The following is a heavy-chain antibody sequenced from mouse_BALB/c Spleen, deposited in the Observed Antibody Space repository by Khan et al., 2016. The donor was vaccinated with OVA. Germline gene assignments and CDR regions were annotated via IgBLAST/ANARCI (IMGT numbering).Heavy chain of an antibody. Sequence: VQLQESGPELVKPGASVKMSCKASGYIFTDYVMNWVKQRNGQGLEWIGQIYPGSDSTYYNENFKGKATLTADRSSSTAYMQLSNLTSEDSAVDCCARAGWDVFAYWGQGTLVTVSA. J-gene: IGHJ3*01. CDR2: IYPGSDST. V-gene: IGHV1-77*01. CDR1: GYIFTDYV. CDR3: ARAGWDVFAY. D-gene: IGHD4-1*01.